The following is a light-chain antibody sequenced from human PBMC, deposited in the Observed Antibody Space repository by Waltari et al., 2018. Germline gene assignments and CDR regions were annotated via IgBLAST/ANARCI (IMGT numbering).Light chain of an antibody. J-gene: IGLJ3*02. V-gene: IGLV2-14*01. CDR1: SSDVGGYNY. CDR2: DVS. CDR3: SSYTSSSTPGV. Sequence: QSALTQPASVSGSPGQSITISCTGTSSDVGGYNYVSWYQQYPGKAPKLMIYDVSKRPSGVSNRFSGSKSGNTASPTISGLQAEDEADYYCSSYTSSSTPGVFGGGTKLTVL.